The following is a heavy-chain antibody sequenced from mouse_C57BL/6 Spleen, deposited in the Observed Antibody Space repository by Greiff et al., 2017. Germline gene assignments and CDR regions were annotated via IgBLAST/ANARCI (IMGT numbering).Heavy chain of an antibody. V-gene: IGHV5-17*01. CDR2: ISSGSSTI. CDR1: GFTFSDYG. D-gene: IGHD1-1*01. Sequence: DVQGVESGGGLVKPGGSLKLSCAASGFTFSDYGMHWVRQAPEKGLEWVAYISSGSSTIYYADTVKGRFPISRANAKNTLFLQMTSLRSEDTAMYYCARATITTVVEEAIAYWGQGTSVTVSA. J-gene: IGHJ4*01. CDR3: ARATITTVVEEAIAY.